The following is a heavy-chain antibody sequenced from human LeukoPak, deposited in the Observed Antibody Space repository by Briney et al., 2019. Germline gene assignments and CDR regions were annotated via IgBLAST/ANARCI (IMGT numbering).Heavy chain of an antibody. CDR1: GGSISSYY. CDR3: ARDETSIAAAGLIAEYFQH. V-gene: IGHV4-59*12. J-gene: IGHJ1*01. D-gene: IGHD6-13*01. CDR2: IYYSGST. Sequence: PSETLSLTCTVSGGSISSYYWSWIRQPPGKGLEWIGYIYYSGSTNYNPSLKSRVTISVDRSKNQFSLKLSSVTAADTAVYYCARDETSIAAAGLIAEYFQHWGQGTLVTVSS.